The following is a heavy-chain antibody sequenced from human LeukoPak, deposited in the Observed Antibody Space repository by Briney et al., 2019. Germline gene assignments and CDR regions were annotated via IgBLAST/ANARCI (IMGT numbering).Heavy chain of an antibody. CDR2: SGPSGGTR. CDR1: GFMFGNHG. J-gene: IGHJ4*02. D-gene: IGHD3-10*01. Sequence: GGSLRLSCEGSGFMFGNHGLIWVRQAPGKGLYWLSFSGPSGGTRLYADSVKGRFTISRDNAENSVFLQMNSLRAEDTAVYYCARDSFPDGSGTSGLDYWGQGTLVTVSS. V-gene: IGHV3-48*04. CDR3: ARDSFPDGSGTSGLDY.